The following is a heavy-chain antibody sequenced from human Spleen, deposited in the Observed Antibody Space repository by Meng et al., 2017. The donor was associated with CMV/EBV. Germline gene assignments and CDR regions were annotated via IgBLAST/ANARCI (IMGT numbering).Heavy chain of an antibody. Sequence: GESLKISCAASGFTVSSNYMSWVRQAPGKGLEWVSVIYSGGSTYYADSVKGRFTISRDNSKNTLYLQMNRLRPEDTAVYYCAKVGRDYGDWVYYYYGMDVWGQGTTVTVSS. CDR3: AKVGRDYGDWVYYYYGMDV. CDR1: GFTVSSNY. V-gene: IGHV3-53*05. J-gene: IGHJ6*02. CDR2: IYSGGST. D-gene: IGHD4-17*01.